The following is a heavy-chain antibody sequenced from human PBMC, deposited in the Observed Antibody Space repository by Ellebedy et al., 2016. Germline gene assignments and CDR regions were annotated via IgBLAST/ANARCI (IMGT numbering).Heavy chain of an antibody. CDR2: ISGSGGST. V-gene: IGHV3-23*01. Sequence: GGSLRLSXAASGFTFSSYAMSWVRQAPGKGLEWVSAISGSGGSTYYADSVKGRFTISRDNSKNTLYLQMNSLRAEDTAVYYCAKKGGTRFLEWLFPYHLDYWGQGTLVTVSS. CDR1: GFTFSSYA. CDR3: AKKGGTRFLEWLFPYHLDY. J-gene: IGHJ4*02. D-gene: IGHD3-3*01.